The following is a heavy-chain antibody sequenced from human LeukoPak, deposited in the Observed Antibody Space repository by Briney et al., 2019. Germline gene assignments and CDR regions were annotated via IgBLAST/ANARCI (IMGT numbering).Heavy chain of an antibody. J-gene: IGHJ4*02. CDR3: VRDLSTVSPPYFDY. Sequence: ASVTVSCKASGFTFTGYYLHWVRQAPGQGREGMGWINLNSGGTNYAQTFQGWVTMTRETSISTAYMELSRLRSDDTAMYYCVRDLSTVSPPYFDYWGQGTLVTVSS. D-gene: IGHD4-17*01. CDR1: GFTFTGYY. CDR2: INLNSGGT. V-gene: IGHV1-2*04.